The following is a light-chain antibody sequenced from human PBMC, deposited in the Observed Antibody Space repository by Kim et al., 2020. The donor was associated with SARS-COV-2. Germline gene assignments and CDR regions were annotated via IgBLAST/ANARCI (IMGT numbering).Light chain of an antibody. CDR3: APWDDSLNGYV. CDR2: SNN. Sequence: ELTQPPSASGTPGQRVTISCSGTSSNIGSNTVNWYQQLPGTAPKLLISSNNQRPSGVPDRFSGSKSGTSASLAISGLQSEDEADYYCAPWDDSLNGYV. CDR1: SSNIGSNT. V-gene: IGLV1-44*01. J-gene: IGLJ1*01.